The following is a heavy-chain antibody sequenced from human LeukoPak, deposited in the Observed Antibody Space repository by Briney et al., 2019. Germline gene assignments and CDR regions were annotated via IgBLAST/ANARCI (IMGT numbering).Heavy chain of an antibody. D-gene: IGHD5-12*01. Sequence: PSETLSLTCTVSGGSVSSGSYYWSWIRQPPGKGLEWIGYIYYSGSTNYNPSLKSRVTISVDTSKNQFSLKLSSVTAADTAVYYCVTGGEWLRGYYFDYWGQGTLVTVSS. CDR3: VTGGEWLRGYYFDY. CDR1: GGSVSSGSYY. CDR2: IYYSGST. J-gene: IGHJ4*02. V-gene: IGHV4-61*01.